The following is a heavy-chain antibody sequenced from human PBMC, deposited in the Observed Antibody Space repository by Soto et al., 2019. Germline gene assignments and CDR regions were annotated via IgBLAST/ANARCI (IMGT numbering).Heavy chain of an antibody. CDR1: GFTFSSYA. CDR3: AKGDHYYDSSGYYINSPFDY. V-gene: IGHV3-23*01. D-gene: IGHD3-22*01. J-gene: IGHJ4*02. CDR2: ISGSGGST. Sequence: GGSLRLSCAASGFTFSSYAMSWVRQAPGKGLEWVSAISGSGGSTYYADSVKGRFTISRDNSKNTLYLQMNSLRAEDTAVYYCAKGDHYYDSSGYYINSPFDYWGQGTLVTVSS.